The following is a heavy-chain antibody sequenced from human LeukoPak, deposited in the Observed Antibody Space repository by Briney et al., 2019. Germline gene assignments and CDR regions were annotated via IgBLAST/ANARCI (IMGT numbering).Heavy chain of an antibody. CDR2: IYHSGST. V-gene: IGHV4-4*02. CDR3: ASWHSSSWYYFDY. CDR1: GGSISSSNW. J-gene: IGHJ4*02. Sequence: KPSETLSLTCAVSGGSISSSNWWSWVRQPPGKGLEWIGEIYHSGSTNYNPSLKSRVTISVDKSKNQFSLKLSSVTAADTAVYYCASWHSSSWYYFDYWGQGTLVTVSS. D-gene: IGHD6-13*01.